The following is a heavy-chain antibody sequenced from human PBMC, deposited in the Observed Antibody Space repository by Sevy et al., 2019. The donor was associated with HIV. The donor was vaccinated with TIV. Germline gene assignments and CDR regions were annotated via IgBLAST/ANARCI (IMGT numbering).Heavy chain of an antibody. CDR2: INPNSGGT. CDR3: ARVFSYYYDSSGYLLDY. V-gene: IGHV1-2*02. CDR1: GYTFTGYY. Sequence: ASVKVACKASGYTFTGYYMHWVRQAPGQGLEWMGWINPNSGGTNYAQKFQGRVTMTRDTSISTAYMELSRLSSDDTAVYYCARVFSYYYDSSGYLLDYWGQGTLVTVSS. J-gene: IGHJ4*02. D-gene: IGHD3-22*01.